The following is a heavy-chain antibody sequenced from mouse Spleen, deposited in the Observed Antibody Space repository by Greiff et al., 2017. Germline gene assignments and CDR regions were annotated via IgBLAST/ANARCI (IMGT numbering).Heavy chain of an antibody. CDR2: INPYNGDT. D-gene: IGHD1-1*01. V-gene: IGHV1-20*01. J-gene: IGHJ1*01. CDR3: ARPYYYDGSYGYFDV. CDR1: GYSFTGYF. Sequence: EVQLQQSGPELVKPGDSVKISCKASGYSFTGYFMNWVMQSHGKSLEWIGRINPYNGDTFYNQKFKGKATLTVDKSSSTAHMELRSLTSEDSAVYYCARPYYYDGSYGYFDVWGAGTTVTVSS.